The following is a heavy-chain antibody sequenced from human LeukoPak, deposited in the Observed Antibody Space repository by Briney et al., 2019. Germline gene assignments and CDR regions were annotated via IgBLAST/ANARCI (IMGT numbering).Heavy chain of an antibody. D-gene: IGHD3-22*01. CDR2: ISWNSGSI. CDR3: AKHDSSGYSGQDAFDI. CDR1: GFTFDDYA. V-gene: IGHV3-9*01. J-gene: IGHJ3*02. Sequence: GGSLRLSCAASGFTFDDYAMHWVRQAPVKGLEWVSGISWNSGSIGYADSVKGRFTISRDNAKNSLYLQMNSLRAEDTALYYCAKHDSSGYSGQDAFDIWGQGTMVTVSS.